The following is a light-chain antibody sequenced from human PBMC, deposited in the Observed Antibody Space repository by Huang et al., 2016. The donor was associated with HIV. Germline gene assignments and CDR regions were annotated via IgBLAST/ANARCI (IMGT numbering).Light chain of an antibody. CDR2: GAS. CDR3: QQYNPWPPWT. J-gene: IGKJ1*01. Sequence: EIVMTQSPATLSVSPGERDTLSCRASQSVHINLAWYQQKVGQPPRLLVYGASTRATGIPTRFSGSGSGTEFNLTISSLQSEDFAVYYCQQYNPWPPWTFGQGTRVEIK. V-gene: IGKV3-15*01. CDR1: QSVHIN.